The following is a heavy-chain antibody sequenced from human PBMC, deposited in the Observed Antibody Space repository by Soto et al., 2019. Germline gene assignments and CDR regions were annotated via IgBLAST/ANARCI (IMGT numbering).Heavy chain of an antibody. J-gene: IGHJ6*01. D-gene: IGHD3-3*02. V-gene: IGHV3-23*01. CDR1: GISFSSYG. Sequence: PGGSLRLSCAASGISFSSYGMSWVRQAPGKGLEWVSGISGSGDVKYDADSVKGRLTISRDNSKNTLYLQMSSVRADDTAVYYWAKSPVAPVSTTHYYSYGIEAGGQGTTVTLSS. CDR3: AKSPVAPVSTTHYYSYGIEA. CDR2: ISGSGDVK.